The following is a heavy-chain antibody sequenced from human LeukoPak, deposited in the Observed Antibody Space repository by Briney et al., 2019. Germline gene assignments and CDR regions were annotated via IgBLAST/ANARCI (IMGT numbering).Heavy chain of an antibody. Sequence: PSETLSPTRTATDGSINNYYWNWLRQPPGTGLDWIGDIYDNGSTNYNASLKSRVTMSVDTSKNQFSLKLSSVTAADTAVYYCARLKWGTTSWFDPWGQGTLVTVAS. J-gene: IGHJ5*01. V-gene: IGHV4-59*08. D-gene: IGHD1-1*01. CDR1: DGSINNYY. CDR2: IYDNGST. CDR3: ARLKWGTTSWFDP.